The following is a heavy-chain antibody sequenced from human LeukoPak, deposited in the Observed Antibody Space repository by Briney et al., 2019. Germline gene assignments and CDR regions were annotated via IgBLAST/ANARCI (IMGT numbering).Heavy chain of an antibody. CDR2: ISWNSGSL. CDR3: AKGIYSSSWYELDY. CDR1: GFTFDDYA. V-gene: IGHV3-9*01. Sequence: PGGSLRLSCAASGFTFDDYAMHWVRQAPGKGLEWVSGISWNSGSLGYADSVKGRFTISRDNAKNSLYLQMNSLRAEDTALYYCAKGIYSSSWYELDYWGRGTLVTVSS. J-gene: IGHJ4*02. D-gene: IGHD6-13*01.